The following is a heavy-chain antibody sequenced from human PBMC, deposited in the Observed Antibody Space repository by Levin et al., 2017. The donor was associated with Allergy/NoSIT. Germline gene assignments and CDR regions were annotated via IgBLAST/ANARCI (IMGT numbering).Heavy chain of an antibody. Sequence: ASETLSLTCTVSGGSVSSAGYYWSWIRQPPGKGLEWIGYIHYSGSTNYDASLNSGVTISVDTSKNQFSLKLRSVTAADTALYYCARDRGTYLNAFDIWGQGTMVTVSS. J-gene: IGHJ3*02. CDR1: GGSVSSAGYY. D-gene: IGHD3-16*01. CDR2: IHYSGST. V-gene: IGHV4-61*08. CDR3: ARDRGTYLNAFDI.